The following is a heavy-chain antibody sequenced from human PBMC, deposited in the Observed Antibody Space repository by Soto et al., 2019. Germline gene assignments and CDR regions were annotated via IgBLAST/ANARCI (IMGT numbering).Heavy chain of an antibody. D-gene: IGHD2-21*02. CDR2: ISYDGSNK. CDR3: ASTDLGLFDY. J-gene: IGHJ4*02. Sequence: PGGPLRLSCAASGFTFSSFAMHWVRQAPGKGLEWVAVISYDGSNKYYADSVKGRFTISRDNSKNTLYLQMNSLRAEDTAVYYCASTDLGLFDYWGQGTLVTVSS. V-gene: IGHV3-30-3*01. CDR1: GFTFSSFA.